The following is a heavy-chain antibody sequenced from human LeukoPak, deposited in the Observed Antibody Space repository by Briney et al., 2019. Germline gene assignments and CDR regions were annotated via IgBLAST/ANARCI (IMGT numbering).Heavy chain of an antibody. Sequence: GGSLRLSCAASGFVFSSQDMGWVRQAPGKGLEWVSAISDGGSRTYYADSVKGRFTISRDNSKNTLHLQMNSLRAEDTAVYYCAKDARRSSGWYFFDHWGQGPLVTVSS. J-gene: IGHJ4*02. CDR2: ISDGGSRT. D-gene: IGHD6-19*01. V-gene: IGHV3-23*01. CDR1: GFVFSSQD. CDR3: AKDARRSSGWYFFDH.